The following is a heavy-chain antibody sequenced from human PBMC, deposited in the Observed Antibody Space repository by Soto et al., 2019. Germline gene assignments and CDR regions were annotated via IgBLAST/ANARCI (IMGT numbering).Heavy chain of an antibody. Sequence: GGSLRLSCAASGFTFSSYWMSWVRQAPGKGLEWVADIKQDGSEKYYVDSVKGRFTISRDNAKNSLYLQMNSLRAEDTAVYYCARGHLYFDWFGAFDIWGQGTMVTVSS. CDR2: IKQDGSEK. V-gene: IGHV3-7*01. CDR3: ARGHLYFDWFGAFDI. CDR1: GFTFSSYW. J-gene: IGHJ3*02. D-gene: IGHD3-9*01.